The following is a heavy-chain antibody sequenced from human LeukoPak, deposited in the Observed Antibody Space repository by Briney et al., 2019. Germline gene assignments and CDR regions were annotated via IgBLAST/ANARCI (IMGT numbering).Heavy chain of an antibody. D-gene: IGHD6-13*01. Sequence: GGSLRLPCAASGFTFSSYAMHWVRQAPGKGLEWVAVISYDGSNKYYADSVKGRFTISRDNSKNMLYLQMNSLRAEDTAVYYCARDSGIAAARIPLGIDYWGQGTLVTVSS. J-gene: IGHJ4*02. CDR1: GFTFSSYA. V-gene: IGHV3-30*01. CDR2: ISYDGSNK. CDR3: ARDSGIAAARIPLGIDY.